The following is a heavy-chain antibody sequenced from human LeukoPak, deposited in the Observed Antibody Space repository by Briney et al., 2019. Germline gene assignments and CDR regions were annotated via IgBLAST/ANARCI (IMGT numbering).Heavy chain of an antibody. J-gene: IGHJ6*03. D-gene: IGHD4-23*01. Sequence: GASVKVSCKASGYTFTTYGITWVRQAPGQGLEWMGWISVYNGNTNYAQKLQGRVTMTTDTSTSTAYMELRSLRSDDTAVYYCARGGGGNPRDDYMDVWGKGTKVTVSS. V-gene: IGHV1-18*01. CDR3: ARGGGGNPRDDYMDV. CDR1: GYTFTTYG. CDR2: ISVYNGNT.